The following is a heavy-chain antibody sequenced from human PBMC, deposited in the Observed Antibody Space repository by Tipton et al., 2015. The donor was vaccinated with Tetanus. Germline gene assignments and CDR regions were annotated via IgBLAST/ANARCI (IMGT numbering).Heavy chain of an antibody. CDR2: ISWNSGSI. D-gene: IGHD6-13*01. V-gene: IGHV3-9*01. J-gene: IGHJ4*02. CDR1: GFTFDDYA. CDR3: AREQRSTWNTN. Sequence: SLRLSCAASGFTFDDYAMHWVRQAPGKGLEWVSGISWNSGSIGYADSVKGRFTISRDNAKNSLYLQMNSLRAEDTALYYCAREQRSTWNTNWGQGTLVTVSS.